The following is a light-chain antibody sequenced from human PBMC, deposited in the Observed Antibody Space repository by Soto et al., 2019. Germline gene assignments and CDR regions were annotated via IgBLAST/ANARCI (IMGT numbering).Light chain of an antibody. CDR2: DNN. Sequence: QPVLTQPPSVSAAPGQRVTISCSGSNSNIDNNYVSWFQQLPGTAPKLLIYDNNKRPSGIPDRFSGSKSGTSATLGITGLRTGDEAHYYCGTWDSSLSAVLFGGGTKLTVL. CDR1: NSNIDNNY. J-gene: IGLJ2*01. CDR3: GTWDSSLSAVL. V-gene: IGLV1-51*01.